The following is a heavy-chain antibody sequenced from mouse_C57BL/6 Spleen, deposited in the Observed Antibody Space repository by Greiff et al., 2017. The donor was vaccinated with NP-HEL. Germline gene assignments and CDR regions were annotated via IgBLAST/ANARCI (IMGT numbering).Heavy chain of an antibody. J-gene: IGHJ3*01. CDR1: GYTFTSYW. CDR3: ARYNYDYDGFAY. Sequence: QVQLQQPGAELVKPGASVKLSCKASGYTFTSYWMHWVKQRPGQGLEWIGMIHPNSGSTNYNEKFKSKATLTVDKSSSTAYMQLSSLTSEDSAVYYCARYNYDYDGFAYWGQGTLVTVSA. CDR2: IHPNSGST. D-gene: IGHD2-4*01. V-gene: IGHV1-64*01.